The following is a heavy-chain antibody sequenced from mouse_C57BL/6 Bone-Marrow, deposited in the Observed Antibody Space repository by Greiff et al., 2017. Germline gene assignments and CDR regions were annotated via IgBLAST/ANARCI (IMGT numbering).Heavy chain of an antibody. CDR1: GFSLSTYGIG. CDR3: ARVRGAIDYYAMDY. V-gene: IGHV8-11*01. Sequence: QVTLIVSGPGILQPSQTLSLTCSFSGFSLSTYGIGVGWIRQPSGKGLGWLAHIWWNDNKYYNTALKGRLTISKDTSNNQVFLKIASVDTADTATYYCARVRGAIDYYAMDYWGQGTSVTVSS. J-gene: IGHJ4*01. CDR2: IWWNDNK.